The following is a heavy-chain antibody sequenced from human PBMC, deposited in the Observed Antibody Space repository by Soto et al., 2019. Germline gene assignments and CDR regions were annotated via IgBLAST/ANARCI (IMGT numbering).Heavy chain of an antibody. Sequence: SETLSLTCTVSGGSISSYYWSWIRQPPGKGLEWIGYIYYSGSTNYKPSLKSRVTISVDTSKNQFSLKLSSVTAADTAVYYCARVWSGSYYFDYWGQGTLVTVSS. CDR1: GGSISSYY. CDR3: ARVWSGSYYFDY. V-gene: IGHV4-59*01. D-gene: IGHD1-26*01. CDR2: IYYSGST. J-gene: IGHJ4*02.